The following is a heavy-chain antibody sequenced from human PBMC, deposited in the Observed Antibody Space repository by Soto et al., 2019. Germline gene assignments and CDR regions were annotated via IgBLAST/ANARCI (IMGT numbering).Heavy chain of an antibody. D-gene: IGHD7-27*01. Sequence: QITLKESGPTLVKPTQTLTLTCTFSGFSLSTSGVGVGWIRQPPGKALEWLALIYWDDDKRYSPSLKSRLTISKDTSKNQVVLTMTNMDPVDTATYYCAHAGDWGSFIGYWGQGTLVTVSS. V-gene: IGHV2-5*02. J-gene: IGHJ4*02. CDR2: IYWDDDK. CDR3: AHAGDWGSFIGY. CDR1: GFSLSTSGVG.